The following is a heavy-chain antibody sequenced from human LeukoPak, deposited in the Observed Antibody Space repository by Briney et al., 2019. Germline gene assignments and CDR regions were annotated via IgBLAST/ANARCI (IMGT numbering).Heavy chain of an antibody. J-gene: IGHJ4*02. V-gene: IGHV1-8*01. CDR2: MNPNSGNT. D-gene: IGHD3-22*01. CDR3: ARVGSYDSSGYYYRAFGY. CDR1: GYTFTSYD. Sequence: ASVKVSCKASGYTFTSYDINWVRQATGQGLEWMRWMNPNSGNTGYAQKFQGRVTMTRNTSISTAYMELSSLRSEDTAVYYCARVGSYDSSGYYYRAFGYWGQGTLVTVSS.